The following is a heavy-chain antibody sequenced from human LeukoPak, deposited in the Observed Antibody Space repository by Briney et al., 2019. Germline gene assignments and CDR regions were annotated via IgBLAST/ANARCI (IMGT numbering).Heavy chain of an antibody. Sequence: GGSLRLSCAVSGFALTSSYMTWVRQTPGKGLEWVSIISSGSSTYYIDSVKGRFTISRDNSKNTLYLQMESLRAEDTAVYYCARGGDMVGTTKVPFDYWGQGTLVTVSS. CDR3: ARGGDMVGTTKVPFDY. J-gene: IGHJ4*02. D-gene: IGHD1-26*01. CDR1: GFALTSSY. CDR2: ISSGSST. V-gene: IGHV3-53*01.